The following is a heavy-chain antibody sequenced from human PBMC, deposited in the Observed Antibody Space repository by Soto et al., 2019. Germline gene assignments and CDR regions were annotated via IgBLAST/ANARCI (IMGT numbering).Heavy chain of an antibody. D-gene: IGHD2-21*02. J-gene: IGHJ4*02. CDR2: ISGSGVST. CDR3: ASKRGLQDVLGTFDD. Sequence: EVQVLESGGGLVQPGGVPETLLCSLWIHLQHLCHELVRQAPGKGLEWVSTISGSGVSTYYADSVKGRFTISRDNSKNMMYLEMNSLRAEDTAVYYCASKRGLQDVLGTFDDWGQGTLVTVSS. CDR1: IHLQHLC. V-gene: IGHV3-23*01.